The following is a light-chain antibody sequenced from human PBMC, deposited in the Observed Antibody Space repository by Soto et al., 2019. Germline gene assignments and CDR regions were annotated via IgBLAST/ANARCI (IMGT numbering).Light chain of an antibody. CDR2: GNN. Sequence: QSVLTQPHSASGTPGQRVTISCSGSNSNIGSSHVYWYQQVPGTAPKLLISGNNQRPSGVPDRLSGSKSDTSASLVISGLRSEEEAAYYCAARDESLTGHVVFGGGTKLTVL. CDR1: NSNIGSSH. V-gene: IGLV1-47*01. CDR3: AARDESLTGHVV. J-gene: IGLJ2*01.